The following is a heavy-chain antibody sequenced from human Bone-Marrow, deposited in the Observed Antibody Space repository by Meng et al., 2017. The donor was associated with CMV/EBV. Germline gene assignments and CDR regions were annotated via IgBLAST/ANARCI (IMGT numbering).Heavy chain of an antibody. J-gene: IGHJ6*02. V-gene: IGHV3-21*01. CDR1: GFTFSSYS. D-gene: IGHD2-2*01. Sequence: GGSLRLSCAASGFTFSSYSMNWVRQAPGKGLEWVSSISSSSSYIYYADSVKGRFTISRDNAKNSLYLQMNSLRAEDTAVYYCARDRTPRTAYCSSTSCYYRYYYGMNVWGQGPTVTVSS. CDR3: ARDRTPRTAYCSSTSCYYRYYYGMNV. CDR2: ISSSSSYI.